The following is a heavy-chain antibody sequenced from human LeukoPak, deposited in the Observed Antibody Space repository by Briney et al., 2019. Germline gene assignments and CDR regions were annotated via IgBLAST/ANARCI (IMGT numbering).Heavy chain of an antibody. CDR2: ISGSGGST. D-gene: IGHD3-22*01. J-gene: IGHJ4*02. V-gene: IGHV3-23*01. CDR1: GFTFSSHA. Sequence: GGSLRLSCAVSGFTFSSHAMSWVRQAPGKGLEWVSAISGSGGSTYYADSVKGRFTISRDNSKNTLYLQMNSLRAEDTAVYYCAKVHYYDSSGYSDYWGQGTLVTVSS. CDR3: AKVHYYDSSGYSDY.